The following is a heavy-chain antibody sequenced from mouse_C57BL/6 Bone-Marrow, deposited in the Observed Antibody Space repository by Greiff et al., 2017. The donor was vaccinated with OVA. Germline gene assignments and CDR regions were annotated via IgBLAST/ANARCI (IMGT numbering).Heavy chain of an antibody. V-gene: IGHV2-2*01. CDR1: GFSLTSYG. D-gene: IGHD1-3*01. J-gene: IGHJ1*03. Sequence: VKLVESGPGLVQPSQSLSITCTVSGFSLTSYGVHWVRQSPGKGLEWLGVIWSGGSTDYNAAFISRLSISKDNSKSQVFFKMNSLQADDTAIYYWARNWGNQSWYFDVWGTGTTFTVSS. CDR2: IWSGGST. CDR3: ARNWGNQSWYFDV.